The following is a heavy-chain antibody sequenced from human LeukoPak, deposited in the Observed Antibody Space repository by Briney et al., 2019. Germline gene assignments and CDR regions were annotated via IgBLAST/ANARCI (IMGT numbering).Heavy chain of an antibody. J-gene: IGHJ4*02. CDR2: ISGSGGST. D-gene: IGHD3-9*01. CDR3: AKDAYYDILTGYYTPFFDY. CDR1: GFTFSSYA. V-gene: IGHV3-23*01. Sequence: GGSLRLSCAASGFTFSSYAMSWVRQAPGKGLEWVSAISGSGGSTYYADSVKGRFTISRDNSKNTLYLQMNSLRAEDTAVYYCAKDAYYDILTGYYTPFFDYWGQGTLVTVSS.